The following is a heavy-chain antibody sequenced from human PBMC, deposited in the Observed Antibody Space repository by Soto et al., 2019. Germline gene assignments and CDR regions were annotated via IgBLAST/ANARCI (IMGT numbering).Heavy chain of an antibody. CDR3: ERLGAYYQSLYP. CDR2: IYYGGTT. J-gene: IGHJ5*02. Sequence: SETQSLTYTVSEVYFSPNDVILIRQHPGKGLEWVGYIYYGGTTSYNPSLQSRVTISLETSKSQFSLRLTSVTAADTAVYYSERLGAYYQSLYPWGPGTLVTVS. V-gene: IGHV4-59*08. CDR1: EVYFSPND. D-gene: IGHD3-22*01.